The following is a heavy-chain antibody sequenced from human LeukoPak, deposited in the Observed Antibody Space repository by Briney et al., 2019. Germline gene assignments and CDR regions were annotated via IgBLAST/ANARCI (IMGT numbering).Heavy chain of an antibody. CDR1: GFTFSSYA. Sequence: PGGSLRLSCAASGFTFSSYAMSWVRQTPGKGLEWVSAISGTGDITYYADSVKGRFTISRDNSKNTLYLQMDSLRAEDTAVYYCANWIGSSSRDYWGQGTLVTVSS. CDR3: ANWIGSSSRDY. J-gene: IGHJ4*02. V-gene: IGHV3-23*01. CDR2: ISGTGDIT. D-gene: IGHD6-6*01.